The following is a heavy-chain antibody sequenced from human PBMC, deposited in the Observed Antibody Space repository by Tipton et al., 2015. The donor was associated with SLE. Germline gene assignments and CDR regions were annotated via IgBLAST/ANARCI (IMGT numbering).Heavy chain of an antibody. Sequence: QLVQSGGGLVQPGRSLRLSCEASGFQFNNYAMSWVRQAPGKGLEWVASISAGAGMTYFADSVKGRFTISRVNSKNTVYLQMNSLRAEDTALYYCAKAGSWGGDYYYYMDVWGKGTTVTVSS. D-gene: IGHD3-10*01. J-gene: IGHJ6*03. CDR2: ISAGAGMT. CDR3: AKAGSWGGDYYYYMDV. V-gene: IGHV3-23*04. CDR1: GFQFNNYA.